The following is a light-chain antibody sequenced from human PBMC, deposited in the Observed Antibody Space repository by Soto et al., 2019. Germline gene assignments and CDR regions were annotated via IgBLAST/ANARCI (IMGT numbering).Light chain of an antibody. CDR2: DVS. CDR3: SSYTSSSTYV. J-gene: IGLJ1*01. Sequence: QSALTQPASVSGSPGQSITISCTGTSSDVGGYNYVSWYQQHPGKALKLMIYDVSNRPSGVSNRFSGSKSGNTDSLTISGLQAEDEADYYCSSYTSSSTYVFGTGTKVTVL. CDR1: SSDVGGYNY. V-gene: IGLV2-14*01.